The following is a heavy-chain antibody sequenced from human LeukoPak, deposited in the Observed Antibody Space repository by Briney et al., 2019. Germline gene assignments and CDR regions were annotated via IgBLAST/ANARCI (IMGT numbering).Heavy chain of an antibody. D-gene: IGHD2-15*01. Sequence: GGSLRLSYVASGFSFSTYGIHWVRQAPGKGLEWVAVISSDASNQYYTDSVKGRFAISRDNSRNTLYLQMNSLRYEDTAVYYCAKDGCSGGSCQADYWGQGTLVTVSS. V-gene: IGHV3-30*18. CDR3: AKDGCSGGSCQADY. J-gene: IGHJ4*02. CDR2: ISSDASNQ. CDR1: GFSFSTYG.